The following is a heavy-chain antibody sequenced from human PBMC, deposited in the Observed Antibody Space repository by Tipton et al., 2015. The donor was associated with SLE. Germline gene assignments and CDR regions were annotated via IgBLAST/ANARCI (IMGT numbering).Heavy chain of an antibody. CDR2: INHSGST. D-gene: IGHD1-26*01. Sequence: TLSLTCAVYGGSFSGYYWCGIRQPPGKGLGWIGEINHSGSTNYNPSLKSRVTISVDTSKNQFSLKLSSVTAADTAVYYCARHYGSRYFDYWGQGTLVTVPS. CDR3: ARHYGSRYFDY. CDR1: GGSFSGYY. J-gene: IGHJ4*02. V-gene: IGHV4-34*01.